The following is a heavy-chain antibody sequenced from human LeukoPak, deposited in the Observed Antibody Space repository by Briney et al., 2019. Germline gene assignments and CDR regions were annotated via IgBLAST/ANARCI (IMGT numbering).Heavy chain of an antibody. CDR1: GFTFSSYE. J-gene: IGHJ4*02. CDR3: AKVRWGSDNALDS. D-gene: IGHD3-16*01. Sequence: PGGSLRLSCAASGFTFSSYEMNWVRQAPGKGLEWLAVISHDGSNKYYADSVKGRITISRDNSMNTLYLQMNSLRAEDTAVYYCAKVRWGSDNALDSWGQGTLVTGSS. V-gene: IGHV3-30*18. CDR2: ISHDGSNK.